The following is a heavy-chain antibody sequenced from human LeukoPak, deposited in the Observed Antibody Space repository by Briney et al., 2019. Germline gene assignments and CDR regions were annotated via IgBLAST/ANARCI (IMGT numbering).Heavy chain of an antibody. CDR2: ISSAGSYT. D-gene: IGHD1-7*01. CDR1: GFTFRLYS. J-gene: IGHJ3*02. V-gene: IGHV3-21*01. Sequence: PGGSLRLSCAASGFTFRLYSMAWVRQAPGKGLEWVSSISSAGSYTYYADSVKGRFTISRDNAKNSLYLQMNSLNVDDTADYYCARPKTPGTTVFDAFDMWGQGTVATVSS. CDR3: ARPKTPGTTVFDAFDM.